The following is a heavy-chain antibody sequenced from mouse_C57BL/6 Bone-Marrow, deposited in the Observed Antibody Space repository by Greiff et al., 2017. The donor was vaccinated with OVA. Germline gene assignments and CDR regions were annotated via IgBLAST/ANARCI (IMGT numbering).Heavy chain of an antibody. V-gene: IGHV1-82*01. CDR3: ARSNFDY. Sequence: QVQLKESGPELVKPGASVKISCKASGYAFSSSWMNWVKQRPGTGLEWIGRIYPGDGDTNYNGKFKGKATLTADKSSSTDYMQLSSLTSEDSAVYCCARSNFDYWGQGTTLTVSS. CDR1: GYAFSSSW. CDR2: IYPGDGDT. J-gene: IGHJ2*01.